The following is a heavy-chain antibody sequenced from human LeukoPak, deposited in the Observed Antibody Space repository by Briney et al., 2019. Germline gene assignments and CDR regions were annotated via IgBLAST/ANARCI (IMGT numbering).Heavy chain of an antibody. CDR1: GFTFSSDT. V-gene: IGHV3-21*01. D-gene: IGHD6-19*01. CDR2: ISSSSNYI. J-gene: IGHJ3*02. CDR3: ARSLWATSSGAFDI. Sequence: GGSLRLSCAASGFTFSSDTMNWVRQAPGKGLEWVSSISSSSNYIYYGDSLKGRFTVSRDNAKNSLYLQMNSLRAEDTAVYYCARSLWATSSGAFDIWGQGTMVTVSS.